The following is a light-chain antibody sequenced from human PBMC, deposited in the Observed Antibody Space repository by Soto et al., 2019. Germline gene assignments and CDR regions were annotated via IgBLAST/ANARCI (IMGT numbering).Light chain of an antibody. J-gene: IGKJ4*01. Sequence: DIVMTQSPDSLAVSLGERATINCKSSQTVLYSSNNKNYLAWYQQKPGQPPKLLIYWAFTRESGVPDRFSGGGSGTDFTLSISNLQAEDVAVYYCQQYYRTPPTFGGGTKVEIK. V-gene: IGKV4-1*01. CDR1: QTVLYSSNNKNY. CDR2: WAF. CDR3: QQYYRTPPT.